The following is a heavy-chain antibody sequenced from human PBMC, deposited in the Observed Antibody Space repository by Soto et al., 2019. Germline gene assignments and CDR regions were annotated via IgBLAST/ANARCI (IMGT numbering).Heavy chain of an antibody. CDR3: ARDPSTHFLTGPTFVFDV. CDR2: IYYSGST. Sequence: QVQLQESGPGLVKPSQTLSLICTVSGDSINSGGSYWNWIRQHPGKGLEWIGSIYYSGSTYYNPSRRSRATVSVDTSMTQFSLQLSSVTAADTAIYYCARDPSTHFLTGPTFVFDVWGQGTMVTVSS. V-gene: IGHV4-31*03. J-gene: IGHJ3*01. CDR1: GDSINSGGSY. D-gene: IGHD3-9*01.